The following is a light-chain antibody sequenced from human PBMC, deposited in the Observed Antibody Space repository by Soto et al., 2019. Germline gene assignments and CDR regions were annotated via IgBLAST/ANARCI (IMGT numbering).Light chain of an antibody. V-gene: IGLV1-44*01. CDR2: SND. J-gene: IGLJ2*01. CDR3: AAWDDTLRARV. CDR1: XSNIGRND. Sequence: QSVLAQPPSASGTPGQRVTISCSGSXSNIGRNDVTWYQQVPGTAPQCLIYSNDQRPSGVPDRISGSRSGTSASLAISGLQSGDEAEYYCAAWDDTLRARVFGGGTKVTVL.